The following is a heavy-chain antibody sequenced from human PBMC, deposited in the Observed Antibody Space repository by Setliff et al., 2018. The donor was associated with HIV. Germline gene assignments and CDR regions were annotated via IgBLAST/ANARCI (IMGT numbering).Heavy chain of an antibody. CDR3: ARDHRPAAPLGYHYYMDV. Sequence: PGGSLRLSCAASGFTFSSYTMNWVRQAPGKGLEWGSSITSSSSYIYYADSVKGRFTISRDNAKNSVYLQMNSLRAEDTAVYYCARDHRPAAPLGYHYYMDVWGKGTTVTVSS. CDR1: GFTFSSYT. J-gene: IGHJ6*03. V-gene: IGHV3-21*01. CDR2: ITSSSSYI. D-gene: IGHD2-2*01.